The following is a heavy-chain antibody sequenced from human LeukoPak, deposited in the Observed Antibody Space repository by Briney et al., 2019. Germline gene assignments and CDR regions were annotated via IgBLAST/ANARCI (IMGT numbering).Heavy chain of an antibody. CDR3: ARDRPQDYYDSSGYYDY. Sequence: GASVKVSCRASGYTFTGYYMHWVRQAPGQGLEWMGWINPNSGGTNYAQKFQGRVTMTRDTSISTAYMELSRLRSDDTAVYYCARDRPQDYYDSSGYYDYWGQGTLVTVSS. CDR2: INPNSGGT. V-gene: IGHV1-2*02. D-gene: IGHD3-22*01. CDR1: GYTFTGYY. J-gene: IGHJ4*02.